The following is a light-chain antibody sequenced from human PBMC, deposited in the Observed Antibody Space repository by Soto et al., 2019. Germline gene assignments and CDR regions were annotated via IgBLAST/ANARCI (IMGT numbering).Light chain of an antibody. CDR1: QSVSSY. V-gene: IGKV3-11*01. CDR3: QQRSNWPSIT. Sequence: EVVLTQSPATLSVSPGERATLSCRASQSVSSYLAWYQQKPGQAPRLLIYDASNRATGIPARFSGSGSGTDFTLTISSLEPEDFAVYYCQQRSNWPSITFGQGTRLEI. CDR2: DAS. J-gene: IGKJ5*01.